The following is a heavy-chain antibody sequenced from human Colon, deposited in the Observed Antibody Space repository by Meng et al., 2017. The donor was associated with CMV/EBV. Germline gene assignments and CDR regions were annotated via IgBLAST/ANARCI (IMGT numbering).Heavy chain of an antibody. CDR3: ARDLFPEYSYDSSGRRFAY. J-gene: IGHJ4*02. CDR1: FNNYW. D-gene: IGHD3-22*01. Sequence: FNNYWESWVRQGPGEGLEWVANIRPDGTEKYYVDSVKGRFTISRDNAKNSLYLQMNSLRAEDTAVYYCARDLFPEYSYDSSGRRFAYWGQGTLVTVSS. CDR2: IRPDGTEK. V-gene: IGHV3-7*01.